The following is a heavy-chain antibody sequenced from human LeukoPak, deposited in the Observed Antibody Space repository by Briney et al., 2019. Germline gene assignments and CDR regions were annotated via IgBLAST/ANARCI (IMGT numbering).Heavy chain of an antibody. CDR1: GYTFTSYY. V-gene: IGHV1-46*01. J-gene: IGHJ3*02. Sequence: ASVKVSCMASGYTFTSYYMHWVRQAPGQGLEGMGIINPSGGSTSYAQKFQGRVTMTRNTSISTAYMELSSLRSEDTAVYYCATPMVRGVIVAFDIWGQGTMVTVSS. CDR3: ATPMVRGVIVAFDI. CDR2: INPSGGST. D-gene: IGHD3-10*01.